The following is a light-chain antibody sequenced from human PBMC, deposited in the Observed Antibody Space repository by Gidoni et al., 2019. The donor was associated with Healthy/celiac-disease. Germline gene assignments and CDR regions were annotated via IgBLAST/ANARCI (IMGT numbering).Light chain of an antibody. J-gene: IGKJ5*01. CDR3: QQSYSTPPVT. CDR2: AAA. V-gene: IGKV1-39*01. Sequence: DIQMTKSPSSLSASVGDRVTITCRASQSISSYLNWYQQKPGKAPKLLIYAAASWQSGGPSRCSGSGAGTDDTLTISSLQQEDFATYYCQQSYSTPPVTFGQGTRLEIK. CDR1: QSISSY.